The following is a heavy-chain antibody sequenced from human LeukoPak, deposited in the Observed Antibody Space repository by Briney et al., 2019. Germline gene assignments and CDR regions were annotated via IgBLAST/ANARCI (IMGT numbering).Heavy chain of an antibody. CDR1: GVSINSRSYY. Sequence: SETLSLTCTVSGVSINSRSYYWGWIRQPPGKGLEWIGSIYYSGSTYYNPSLKSRVTISIDTSKNQFSLELNSVTAADTAMYYCARRGGDWFNWFDPWGQGTLVTVSS. CDR3: ARRGGDWFNWFDP. CDR2: IYYSGST. D-gene: IGHD3/OR15-3a*01. J-gene: IGHJ5*02. V-gene: IGHV4-39*07.